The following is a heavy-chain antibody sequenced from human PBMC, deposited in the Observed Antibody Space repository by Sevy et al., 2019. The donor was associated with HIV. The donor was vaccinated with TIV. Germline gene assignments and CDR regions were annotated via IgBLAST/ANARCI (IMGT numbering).Heavy chain of an antibody. D-gene: IGHD3-3*01. CDR1: GGSMRNFY. J-gene: IGHJ5*02. CDR3: ARAGFLEWAGSTRGPRNWFDP. Sequence: SETLSLTCSVSGGSMRNFYWSWIRQPPGKGLEWIGNIYYSGSTNYNPSLKSRVTMSVDTSKNQFSLKLSSVTAADTAEYYCARAGFLEWAGSTRGPRNWFDPWGQGTLVTVSS. CDR2: IYYSGST. V-gene: IGHV4-59*13.